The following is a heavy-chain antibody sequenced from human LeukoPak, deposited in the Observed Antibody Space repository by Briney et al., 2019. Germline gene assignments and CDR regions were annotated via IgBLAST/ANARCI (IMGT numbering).Heavy chain of an antibody. V-gene: IGHV3-48*01. CDR2: ISSSSSTI. CDR3: AKGFGELDY. CDR1: GFTFSSYN. Sequence: GGSLRLSCAASGFTFSSYNMNWVRQAPGKGLEWVSYISSSSSTIYYADSVKGRFTISRDNAKNSLYLQMNSLRAEDTAVYYCAKGFGELDYWGQGTLVTVPS. J-gene: IGHJ4*02. D-gene: IGHD3-10*01.